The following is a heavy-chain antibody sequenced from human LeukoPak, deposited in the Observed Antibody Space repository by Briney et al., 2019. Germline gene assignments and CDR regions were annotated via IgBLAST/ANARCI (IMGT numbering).Heavy chain of an antibody. CDR3: AKGYYTYGNDYFDC. Sequence: GGSLRLSCAASGLTSGSFALSWVRQAPGKRLEWVSAISASGHSTDYAGSVRGRFTTSRDNSRNMVYLQMNTLGVEDTAVYYCAKGYYTYGNDYFDCWGQGTLVIVSS. V-gene: IGHV3-23*01. D-gene: IGHD5-18*01. J-gene: IGHJ4*02. CDR2: ISASGHST. CDR1: GLTSGSFA.